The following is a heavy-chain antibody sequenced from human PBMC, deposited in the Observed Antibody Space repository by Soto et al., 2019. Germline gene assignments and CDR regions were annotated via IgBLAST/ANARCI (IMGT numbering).Heavy chain of an antibody. CDR1: GFTFSSYD. CDR2: ISSNSSYI. V-gene: IGHV3-21*01. Sequence: PGGSLRLSCAASGFTFSSYDMNWVRQAPGKGLEWVSYISSNSSYIYYADSVKGRFTISRDNAKNSLYLQMNSLRAEDTAVYYCARDRAVGAIPFDYWGQGTLVTVSS. J-gene: IGHJ4*02. CDR3: ARDRAVGAIPFDY. D-gene: IGHD1-26*01.